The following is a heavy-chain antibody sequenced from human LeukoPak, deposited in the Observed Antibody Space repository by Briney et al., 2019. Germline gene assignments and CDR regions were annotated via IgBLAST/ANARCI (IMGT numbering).Heavy chain of an antibody. CDR3: ARVGCTGGSCRPYHYYGMDV. Sequence: GGSLRLSCAASGFTFSNYAMSWARQAPGKGLEWVSAISGSGGSTYYADSVKGRFTISRDNSKNTLYLQMNSLRVEDTAVYYCARVGCTGGSCRPYHYYGMDVWGQGTTVTVSS. CDR1: GFTFSNYA. J-gene: IGHJ6*02. D-gene: IGHD2-15*01. V-gene: IGHV3-23*01. CDR2: ISGSGGST.